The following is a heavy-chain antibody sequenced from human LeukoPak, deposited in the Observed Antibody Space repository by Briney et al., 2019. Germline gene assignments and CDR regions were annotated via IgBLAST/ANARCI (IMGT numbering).Heavy chain of an antibody. CDR1: GFALSSCA. D-gene: IGHD3-16*01. CDR3: AKELRPNDY. Sequence: QPGGSLRLSCAASGFALSSCAMSWVRQVPGKGLEGVSSISISGDTYYADSVKGRFTLSRDNSMDTLFLQMDSLRVEDTAVYYCAKELRPNDYWGQGTMVTVSS. CDR2: ISISGDT. V-gene: IGHV3-23*01. J-gene: IGHJ3*01.